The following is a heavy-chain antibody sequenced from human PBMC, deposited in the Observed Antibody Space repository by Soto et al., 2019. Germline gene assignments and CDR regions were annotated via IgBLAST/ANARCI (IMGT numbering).Heavy chain of an antibody. V-gene: IGHV1-18*01. CDR3: ARDHYDSSGYPLAFDY. Sequence: ASVKVSCKASGYTFTSYGISLVRQAPGQGLEWMGWISAYNGNTNYAQKLQGRVTMTTDTSTSTAYMELRSLRSDDTAVYYCARDHYDSSGYPLAFDYWGQGTLVTVSS. CDR1: GYTFTSYG. D-gene: IGHD3-22*01. CDR2: ISAYNGNT. J-gene: IGHJ4*02.